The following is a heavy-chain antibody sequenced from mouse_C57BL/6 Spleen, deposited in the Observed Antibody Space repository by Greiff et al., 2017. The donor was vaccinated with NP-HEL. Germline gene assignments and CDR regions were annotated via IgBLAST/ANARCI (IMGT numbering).Heavy chain of an antibody. J-gene: IGHJ2*01. CDR1: GYTFTDYE. D-gene: IGHD3-3*01. CDR2: IDPETGGT. Sequence: VQLQQSGAELVRPGASVTLSCKASGYTFTDYEMHWVKQTPVHGLEWIGAIDPETGGTAYNQKFKGKAILTADKSSSTAYMELRSLTSEDSAVYYCTVGLTAAYFDYWGQGTTLTVSS. CDR3: TVGLTAAYFDY. V-gene: IGHV1-15*01.